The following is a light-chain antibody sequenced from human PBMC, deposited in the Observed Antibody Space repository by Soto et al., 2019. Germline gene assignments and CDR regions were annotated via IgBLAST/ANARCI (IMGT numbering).Light chain of an antibody. Sequence: QSALTQPASVSGSPGQSITISCTGTSSDIGSYKLVSWYQQYPGKAPKVFIYEGDERPSGVSIRFSGSKSGNTASLTISGLQAEDEADYYCCSYAGRSVWVFGGGTKLTVL. V-gene: IGLV2-23*01. J-gene: IGLJ3*02. CDR2: EGD. CDR3: CSYAGRSVWV. CDR1: SSDIGSYKL.